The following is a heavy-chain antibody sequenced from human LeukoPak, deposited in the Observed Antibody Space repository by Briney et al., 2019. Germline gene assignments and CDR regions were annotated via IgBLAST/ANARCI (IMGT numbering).Heavy chain of an antibody. Sequence: GGSLRLSCAASGFTFSSYWMSWVRQAPGKGLEWVANIKQDGSEKYYVDSVKGRFTISRDNAKNSLYLQMNSLRAEDTAVYYCARDVGPLYYYYYMDVWGKGTTVTVSS. V-gene: IGHV3-7*01. CDR1: GFTFSSYW. J-gene: IGHJ6*03. CDR3: ARDVGPLYYYYYMDV. D-gene: IGHD1-26*01. CDR2: IKQDGSEK.